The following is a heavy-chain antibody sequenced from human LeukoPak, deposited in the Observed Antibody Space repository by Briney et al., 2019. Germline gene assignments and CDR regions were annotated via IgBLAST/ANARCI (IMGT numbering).Heavy chain of an antibody. J-gene: IGHJ4*02. V-gene: IGHV3-48*01. Sequence: PGGSLRLSCAASGFTFSSYAMSWVRQAPGKGLEWVSYISSSSSTIYYADSVKGRFTISRDNAKNSLYLQMNSLRAEDTAVYYCARGYSSSWIAVAGSPFDYWGQGTLVTVSS. CDR1: GFTFSSYA. D-gene: IGHD6-13*01. CDR3: ARGYSSSWIAVAGSPFDY. CDR2: ISSSSSTI.